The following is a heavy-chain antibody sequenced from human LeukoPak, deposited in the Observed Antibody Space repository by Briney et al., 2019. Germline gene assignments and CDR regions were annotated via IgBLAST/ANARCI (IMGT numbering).Heavy chain of an antibody. CDR3: ARVAGLIVVVIGEADY. CDR1: GYTLTELS. J-gene: IGHJ4*02. V-gene: IGHV1-24*01. Sequence: ASVKVSCKVSGYTLTELSMHWVRQAPGKGLEWMGGFDPEDGETIYAQKFQGRVTMTEDTSTSTAYMELRSLRSDDTAVYYCARVAGLIVVVIGEADYWGQGTLVTVSS. CDR2: FDPEDGET. D-gene: IGHD3-22*01.